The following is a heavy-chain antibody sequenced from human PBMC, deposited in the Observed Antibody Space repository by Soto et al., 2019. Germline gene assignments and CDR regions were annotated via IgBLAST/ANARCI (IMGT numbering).Heavy chain of an antibody. J-gene: IGHJ4*02. CDR1: GFSFRNYA. Sequence: EVQLVESGGGLVQPSRSLRLSCAASGFSFRNYAMHWVRRAPGKGLEWVSGISWHSGTIGYADSVRGRFTISRDNAKNSLYLQINRLRPEDTALYYCVKEKLYSNYEYYFDYWGQGTLVSVSS. V-gene: IGHV3-9*01. CDR3: VKEKLYSNYEYYFDY. CDR2: ISWHSGTI. D-gene: IGHD4-4*01.